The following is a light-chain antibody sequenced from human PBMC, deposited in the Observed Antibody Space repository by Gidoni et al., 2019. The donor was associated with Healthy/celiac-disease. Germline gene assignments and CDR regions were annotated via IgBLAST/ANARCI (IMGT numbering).Light chain of an antibody. V-gene: IGKV1-39*01. Sequence: IQLPQSPSSLSASVGDRVTITCRASQSISSYLNWYQQKPGKAPKRLIYAASSLQSGVPSRFSGSGSGTDFTLTISSLQPEDFATYYCQQSYSTPGFTFGPGTKVDIK. CDR2: AAS. CDR3: QQSYSTPGFT. CDR1: QSISSY. J-gene: IGKJ3*01.